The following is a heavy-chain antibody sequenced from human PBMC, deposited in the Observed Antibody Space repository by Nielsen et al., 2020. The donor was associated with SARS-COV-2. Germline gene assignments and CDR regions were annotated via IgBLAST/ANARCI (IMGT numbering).Heavy chain of an antibody. D-gene: IGHD2-2*01. J-gene: IGHJ4*02. CDR1: GGSISSYY. Sequence: GSLRLSCTVSGGSISSYYWSWIRQPPGKGLEWIGYIYYSGSTNYNPSLKSRVTISVDTSKNQFSLKLSSVTAADTAVYYCARLYCSSTSCLDYWGQGTLVTVSS. CDR3: ARLYCSSTSCLDY. V-gene: IGHV4-59*13. CDR2: IYYSGST.